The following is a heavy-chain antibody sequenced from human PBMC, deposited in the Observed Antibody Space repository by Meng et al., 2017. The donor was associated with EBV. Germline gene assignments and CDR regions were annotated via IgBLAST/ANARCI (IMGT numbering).Heavy chain of an antibody. CDR2: INAGNGNT. V-gene: IGHV1-3*01. Sequence: QVPLVQSGAEVKKPGASVKVSCKASGYTFTSYAMHWVRQAPGQRLEWMGWINAGNGNTKYSQKFQGRVTITRDTSASTAYMELGSLRSEDTAVYYCARSGATIFGVVIPTYYFDYWGQGTLVTVSS. CDR3: ARSGATIFGVVIPTYYFDY. CDR1: GYTFTSYA. J-gene: IGHJ4*02. D-gene: IGHD3-3*01.